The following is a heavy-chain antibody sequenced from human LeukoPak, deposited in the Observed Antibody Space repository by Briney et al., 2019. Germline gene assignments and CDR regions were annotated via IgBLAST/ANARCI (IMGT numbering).Heavy chain of an antibody. CDR3: ARRWCSSTSCQFDY. CDR1: GFTVSSNY. V-gene: IGHV3-53*01. D-gene: IGHD2-2*01. CDR2: IYSGGST. J-gene: IGHJ4*02. Sequence: PGGSLRLSCAASGFTVSSNYMSWVRQAPGKGLEWVSVIYSGGSTYYADSVKGRFTISRDKSKNTLYLQMNSLRAEDTAVYYCARRWCSSTSCQFDYWGQGTLVTVSS.